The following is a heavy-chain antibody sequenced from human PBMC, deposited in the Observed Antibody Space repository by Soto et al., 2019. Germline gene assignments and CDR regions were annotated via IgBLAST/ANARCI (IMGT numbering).Heavy chain of an antibody. D-gene: IGHD3-3*01. Sequence: WASVKVSCKASGGTFSSYAISWVRQAPGQGLEWMGGIIPIFGTANYAQKFQGRVTITADESTSTAYMELSSLRSEDTAVYYCARQYITIFGVVIRNNWFDPWGQGTLVTVSS. J-gene: IGHJ5*02. CDR1: GGTFSSYA. CDR2: IIPIFGTA. V-gene: IGHV1-69*13. CDR3: ARQYITIFGVVIRNNWFDP.